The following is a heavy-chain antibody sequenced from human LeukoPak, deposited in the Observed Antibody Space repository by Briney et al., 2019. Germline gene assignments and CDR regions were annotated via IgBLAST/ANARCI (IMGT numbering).Heavy chain of an antibody. CDR1: GFTFSSYA. CDR3: AKDHDIVATTFDY. CDR2: ISYDGSNK. V-gene: IGHV3-30*04. J-gene: IGHJ4*02. Sequence: GRSLRLSCAASGFTFSSYAMHWVRQAPGKGLEWVAVISYDGSNKYYADSVKGRFTISRDNSKNTLYLQMNSLRAEDTAVYYCAKDHDIVATTFDYWGQGTLVTVSS. D-gene: IGHD5-12*01.